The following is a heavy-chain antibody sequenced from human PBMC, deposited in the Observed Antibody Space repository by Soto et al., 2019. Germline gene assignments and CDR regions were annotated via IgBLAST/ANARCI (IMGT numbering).Heavy chain of an antibody. J-gene: IGHJ5*02. CDR2: TYYRSKWYS. Sequence: QVQLQQSGPGLLKPSQTLSLTCAISGDSVSSNRAAWNWIRQSPSRGLEWLGRTYYRSKWYSDYAVPVISRITITPDTSKNQFSLQLTSVAPEDTAVYCCARGGGCRGSGWPLGWWFAPWGQGTLVTVSS. CDR1: GDSVSSNRAA. D-gene: IGHD6-19*01. CDR3: ARGGGCRGSGWPLGWWFAP. V-gene: IGHV6-1*01.